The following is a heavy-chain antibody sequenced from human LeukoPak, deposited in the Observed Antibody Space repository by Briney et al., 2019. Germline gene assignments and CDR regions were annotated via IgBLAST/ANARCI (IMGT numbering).Heavy chain of an antibody. CDR1: GVSFSGYY. CDR3: ASTAIPPYYYDSSGYKSVDY. Sequence: PSETLSLTCAVYGVSFSGYYWSWIRQPPGKGLEWIGEINHSGSTNYNPSLKSRVTISVDTSKNQFSLKLSSVTAADTAVYYCASTAIPPYYYDSSGYKSVDYWGQGTLVTVSS. J-gene: IGHJ4*02. D-gene: IGHD3-22*01. CDR2: INHSGST. V-gene: IGHV4-34*01.